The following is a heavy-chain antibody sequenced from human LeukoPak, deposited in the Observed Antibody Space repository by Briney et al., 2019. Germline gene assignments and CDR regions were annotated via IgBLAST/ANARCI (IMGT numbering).Heavy chain of an antibody. CDR3: VNQISGWVY. V-gene: IGHV4-34*01. CDR2: INHSGST. CDR1: GGSFSGYY. J-gene: IGHJ4*02. Sequence: PSETLSLTCAVYGGSFSGYYWSWIRQRPGKGLEWIGEINHSGSTNYNPSLKSRVTISVDTSKNQFSLKLSSVTAADTAVYYCVNQISGWVYWGQGTLVTVSS. D-gene: IGHD6-19*01.